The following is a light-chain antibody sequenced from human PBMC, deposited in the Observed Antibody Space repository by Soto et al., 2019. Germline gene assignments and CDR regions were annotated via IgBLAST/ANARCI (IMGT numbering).Light chain of an antibody. CDR1: SSDVGGYNY. Sequence: QSVLTQPASVSGSLGQSITISCTGTSSDVGGYNYVSWYQQHPGKDPKVVIFEVTNRPSGVSSRFSGSKSGNTASLTVSGLQAEDEGDYYCSSYTSSSTVLFGGGTKLTVL. CDR2: EVT. J-gene: IGLJ2*01. CDR3: SSYTSSSTVL. V-gene: IGLV2-14*01.